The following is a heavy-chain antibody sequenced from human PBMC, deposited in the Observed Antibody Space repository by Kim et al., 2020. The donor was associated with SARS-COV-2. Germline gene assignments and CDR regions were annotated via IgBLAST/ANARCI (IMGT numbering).Heavy chain of an antibody. CDR2: ISSSGSTI. D-gene: IGHD5-12*01. J-gene: IGHJ6*02. V-gene: IGHV3-48*03. Sequence: GGSLRLSCAASGFTFSSYEMNWVRQAPGKGLEWVSYISSSGSTIYYADSVKGRFTISRDNAKNSLYLQMNSLRAEDTAVYYCARGTGWLHSYGMDVWGQGTTVTVSS. CDR3: ARGTGWLHSYGMDV. CDR1: GFTFSSYE.